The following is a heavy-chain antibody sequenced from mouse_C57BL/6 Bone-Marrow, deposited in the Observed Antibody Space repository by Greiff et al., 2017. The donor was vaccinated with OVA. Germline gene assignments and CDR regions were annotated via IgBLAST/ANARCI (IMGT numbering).Heavy chain of an antibody. CDR3: ARGNFGSSFYAMDY. J-gene: IGHJ4*01. V-gene: IGHV14-3*01. CDR1: GFNIKNTY. CDR2: IDPANDNT. D-gene: IGHD1-1*01. Sequence: EVKLVESVAELVRPGASVKLSCTASGFNIKNTYMHWVKQRPEQGLEWIGRIDPANDNTKYAPKFQGKATMTADTSSNTAYLQRSSLSSEDTAVYCGARGNFGSSFYAMDYWGQGTSVTVSS.